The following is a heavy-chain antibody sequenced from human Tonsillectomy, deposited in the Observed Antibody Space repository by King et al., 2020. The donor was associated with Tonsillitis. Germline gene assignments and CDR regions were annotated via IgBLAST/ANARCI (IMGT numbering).Heavy chain of an antibody. CDR1: GASVGSGNYY. Sequence: VQLQQSGPGLVKPSQPLSLPCTVSGASVGSGNYYWGWIRQHPGKGLEWIGCFSYNGKTYYNPSLQTRVSISLDTAENQFSLKVNSVTAADTAIYYCARTTDYSDYEAYWGQGTLVTVSS. CDR2: FSYNGKT. CDR3: ARTTDYSDYEAY. V-gene: IGHV4-31*03. D-gene: IGHD4-11*01. J-gene: IGHJ4*02.